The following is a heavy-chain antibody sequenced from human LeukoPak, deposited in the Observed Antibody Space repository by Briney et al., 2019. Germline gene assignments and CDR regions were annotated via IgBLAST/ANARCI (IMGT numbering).Heavy chain of an antibody. CDR3: AKTTAGYSSGRYPGWPVDY. J-gene: IGHJ4*02. Sequence: HPGGSLRLSCAVSGFNVSSHHLNWVRQAPGKGLEWVSGISGSGGSSYYADSVKGRFTISRDNSKNTVYLQMNSLRAEDTAVYYCAKTTAGYSSGRYPGWPVDYWGQGTLVTVSS. CDR1: GFNVSSHH. CDR2: ISGSGGSS. V-gene: IGHV3-23*01. D-gene: IGHD6-19*01.